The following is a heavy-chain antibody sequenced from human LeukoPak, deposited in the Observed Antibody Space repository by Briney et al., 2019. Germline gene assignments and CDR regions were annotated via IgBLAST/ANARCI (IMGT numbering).Heavy chain of an antibody. CDR3: ATRESGYLAY. J-gene: IGHJ4*02. CDR1: GYTFTTYA. Sequence: ASVKVSCKASGYTFTTYAMHWVRQAPGQRLEWMGWINTGNGNTKYSQKFQDRVTITRDTSASTAYMDLSSLRSEDTAVYCCATRESGYLAYWGQGTLVTVSS. CDR2: INTGNGNT. D-gene: IGHD3-3*01. V-gene: IGHV1-3*04.